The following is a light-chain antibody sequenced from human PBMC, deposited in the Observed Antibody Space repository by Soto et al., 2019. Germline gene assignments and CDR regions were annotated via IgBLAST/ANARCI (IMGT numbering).Light chain of an antibody. J-gene: IGLJ1*01. CDR3: QGWYCSSDHPGVDV. Sequence: SYELTQPPSVSVAPGQTARITCGGNNIGSKSEHWYQQKPGQAPVLVVYDDSDRASGIPERFPGSYSVNTGTLTVRGVEADDEADYYCQGWYCSSDHPGVDVFGSGTKLTVL. V-gene: IGLV3-21*02. CDR2: DDS. CDR1: NIGSKS.